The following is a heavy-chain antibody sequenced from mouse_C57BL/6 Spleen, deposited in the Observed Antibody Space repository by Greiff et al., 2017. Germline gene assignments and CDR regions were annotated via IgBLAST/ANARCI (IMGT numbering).Heavy chain of an antibody. CDR1: GFTFSDYG. V-gene: IGHV5-17*01. D-gene: IGHD1-1*01. J-gene: IGHJ2*01. CDR2: ISSGSSTI. Sequence: EVKVEESGGGLVKPGGSLKLSCAASGFTFSDYGMHWVRQAPEKGLEWVAYISSGSSTIYYADTVKGRFTLSRDNAKNTLFLQMTSLRSEDTAMYYCARGYYGSSPFGYWGQGTTLTVSS. CDR3: ARGYYGSSPFGY.